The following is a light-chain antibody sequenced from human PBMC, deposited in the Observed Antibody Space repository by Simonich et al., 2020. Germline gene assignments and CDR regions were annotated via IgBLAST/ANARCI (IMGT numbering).Light chain of an antibody. Sequence: DIVMTQSPDSLAVSLGERATINCKSNQSVLYSSNNNNYLAWYQQKPGQPPKLLIYWSSPRESGVPDRFSVSGSWTDFTLTISSLQAEDVAVYYCQQYYSTPWTFGQGTKVEIK. J-gene: IGKJ1*01. CDR2: WSS. CDR1: QSVLYSSNNNNY. V-gene: IGKV4-1*01. CDR3: QQYYSTPWT.